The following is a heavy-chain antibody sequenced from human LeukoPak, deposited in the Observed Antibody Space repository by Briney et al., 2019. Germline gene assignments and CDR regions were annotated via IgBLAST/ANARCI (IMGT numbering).Heavy chain of an antibody. CDR1: GYRFTSYW. CDR2: VYPGDSDI. V-gene: IGHV5-51*01. J-gene: IGHJ4*02. CDR3: ARQFGGNSEFDY. D-gene: IGHD4-23*01. Sequence: PGESLKFSCKASGYRFTSYWIGWVRQLPGKGLEWMGIVYPGDSDIRYSPSFQGQVTISADKSISTAYLQWSSLKASGTAMYYCARQFGGNSEFDYWGQGTLVTVSS.